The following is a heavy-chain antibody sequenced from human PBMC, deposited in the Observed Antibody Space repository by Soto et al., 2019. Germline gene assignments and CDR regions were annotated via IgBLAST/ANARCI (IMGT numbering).Heavy chain of an antibody. J-gene: IGHJ5*02. CDR3: VRDRYSSSGWFDP. CDR2: TYYRSRFFS. Sequence: QVQLQQSGPGLVKPSQTLSLTCAISGDSVSSYSAAWNWIGQSPSGGLEWLGRTYYRSRFFSDYAESVKSRIIINPDTSKNQFSLQLKSVTPEDTAVYYCVRDRYSSSGWFDPWGQGTPVTVSS. CDR1: GDSVSSYSAA. D-gene: IGHD3-10*01. V-gene: IGHV6-1*02.